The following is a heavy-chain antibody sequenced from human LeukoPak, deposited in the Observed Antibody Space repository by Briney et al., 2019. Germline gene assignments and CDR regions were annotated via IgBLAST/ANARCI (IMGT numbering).Heavy chain of an antibody. J-gene: IGHJ5*02. Sequence: SETLPLTCTVSGGSISSGDYYWSWIRQPPGKGLEWIGYIYYSGSTYYNPSLKSRVTISVDTSKNQFSLKLSSVTAADTAVYYCARAPGATDLGGWFDPWGQGTLVTVSS. CDR1: GGSISSGDYY. D-gene: IGHD1-26*01. CDR3: ARAPGATDLGGWFDP. V-gene: IGHV4-30-4*01. CDR2: IYYSGST.